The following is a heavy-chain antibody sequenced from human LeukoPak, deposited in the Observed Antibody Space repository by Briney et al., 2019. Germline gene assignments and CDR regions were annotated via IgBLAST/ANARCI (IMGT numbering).Heavy chain of an antibody. D-gene: IGHD4-17*01. V-gene: IGHV3-23*01. CDR3: AKGHTDYGTGFDL. CDR1: GFTFSSHA. J-gene: IGHJ4*02. Sequence: QTGGSLRLSCAASGFTFSSHAMSWVRQAPGKGLEWVSAIRDSGAGTYYADSVKGRFAISRDNSKNALYLQMNSLRAEDTAVYYCAKGHTDYGTGFDLWGQGTLVIVSS. CDR2: IRDSGAGT.